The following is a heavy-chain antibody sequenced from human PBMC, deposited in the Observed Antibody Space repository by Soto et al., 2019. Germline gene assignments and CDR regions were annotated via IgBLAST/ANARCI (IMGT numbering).Heavy chain of an antibody. V-gene: IGHV3-7*03. Sequence: GGSLRLSCAASGFTFSSYWMSWVRQAPGKGLEWVANIKQDGSEKYYVDSVKGRFTISRDNAKNSLYLQMNSLRAEDTAVYYCARVGRDVDIVATITYFQHWGQGTLVTVSS. J-gene: IGHJ1*01. CDR2: IKQDGSEK. D-gene: IGHD5-12*01. CDR1: GFTFSSYW. CDR3: ARVGRDVDIVATITYFQH.